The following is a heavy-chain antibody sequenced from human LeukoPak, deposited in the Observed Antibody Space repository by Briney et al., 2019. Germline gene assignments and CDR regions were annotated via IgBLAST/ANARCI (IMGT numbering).Heavy chain of an antibody. J-gene: IGHJ5*02. CDR2: IYHSGST. Sequence: SETLSLTCTVSGGSINNSSYYWGWIRQPPGKGLEWIGSIYHSGSTYYNPSLKSRVTISVDTSKNQFSLKLSSVTAADTAVYYCARAYNWFDPWGQGTLVTVSS. CDR1: GGSINNSSYY. V-gene: IGHV4-39*07. CDR3: ARAYNWFDP.